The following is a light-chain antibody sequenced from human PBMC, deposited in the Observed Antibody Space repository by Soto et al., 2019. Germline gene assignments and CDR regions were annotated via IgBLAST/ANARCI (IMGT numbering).Light chain of an antibody. J-gene: IGKJ1*01. CDR3: QQRSNWT. CDR1: QTIKNY. V-gene: IGKV3-11*01. CDR2: DIS. Sequence: EIVMTQSPATLSVSPGERATLSCRASQTIKNYLAWYQQKPGQAPRLLIYDISNRATGIPARFSASGSGADFTLTISSLEPEDFAVYYCQQRSNWTFGQGTKVHIK.